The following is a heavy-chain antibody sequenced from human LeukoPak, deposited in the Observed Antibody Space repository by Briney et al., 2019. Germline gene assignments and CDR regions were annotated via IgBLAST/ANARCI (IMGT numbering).Heavy chain of an antibody. V-gene: IGHV3-23*01. D-gene: IGHD6-19*01. CDR2: ISGSGGST. Sequence: GGSLRLSCAASGFTFSDYYMSWIRQAPGKGLEWVSAISGSGGSTYYADSVKGRFTISRDNSKNTLYLQMNSLRAEDTAVYYCAKEGSGWYEGSFDYWGQGTLVTVSS. CDR3: AKEGSGWYEGSFDY. J-gene: IGHJ4*02. CDR1: GFTFSDYY.